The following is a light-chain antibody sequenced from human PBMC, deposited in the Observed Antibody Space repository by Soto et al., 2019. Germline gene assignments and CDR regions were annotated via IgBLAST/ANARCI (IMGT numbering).Light chain of an antibody. CDR2: DAS. CDR1: QSISNW. Sequence: DIQMTQSPSTLSASVGDRVTITCRASQSISNWLAWYQQKPGKAPKLLIYDASILESGVPSRFSGSGSGTEFTLTITSLQPDDFATYYCQQYSSYPTFGQGTKVDIK. CDR3: QQYSSYPT. V-gene: IGKV1-5*01. J-gene: IGKJ1*01.